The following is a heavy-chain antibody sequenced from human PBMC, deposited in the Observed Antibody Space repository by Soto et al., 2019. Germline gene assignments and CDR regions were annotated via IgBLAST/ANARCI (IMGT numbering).Heavy chain of an antibody. Sequence: HPGGSLRLSCEASGFTFSSYAMHWVRQAPGKGLEWVAVISYDGSNKYYADSVKGRFTISRDNSKNTLYLQMNSLRAEDTAVYYCARDMRERGYYYGMDVWGQGTTVTVSS. J-gene: IGHJ6*02. CDR1: GFTFSSYA. D-gene: IGHD1-1*01. CDR3: ARDMRERGYYYGMDV. V-gene: IGHV3-30-3*01. CDR2: ISYDGSNK.